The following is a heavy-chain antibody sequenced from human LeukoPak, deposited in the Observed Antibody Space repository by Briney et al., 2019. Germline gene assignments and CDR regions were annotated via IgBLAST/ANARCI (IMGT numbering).Heavy chain of an antibody. J-gene: IGHJ4*02. CDR2: IYSGGST. CDR1: GFTVSSNY. Sequence: GGSLRLSCAASGFTVSSNYMSWVRQAPGKGLEWVSVIYSGGSTYYADSVKGRFTISRDNSKNTLYLQMNSLRAEDTAVYYCAKDLRGLPNDYWGQGTLVTVSS. CDR3: AKDLRGLPNDY. D-gene: IGHD4-17*01. V-gene: IGHV3-66*01.